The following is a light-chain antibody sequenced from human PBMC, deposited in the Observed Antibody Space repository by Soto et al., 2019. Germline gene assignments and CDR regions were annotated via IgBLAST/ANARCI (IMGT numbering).Light chain of an antibody. CDR3: SSHAGGQNVV. Sequence: QSALTQPRSVSGSPGQSVTISCTGTNSDVGGYNYVSWYQQHPGKAPKVMIYDVNKRPSGVPDRFSGSKSGNTASLTVSGLQAEDEGDYYCSSHAGGQNVVFGGGTKLTVL. V-gene: IGLV2-11*01. CDR2: DVN. J-gene: IGLJ2*01. CDR1: NSDVGGYNY.